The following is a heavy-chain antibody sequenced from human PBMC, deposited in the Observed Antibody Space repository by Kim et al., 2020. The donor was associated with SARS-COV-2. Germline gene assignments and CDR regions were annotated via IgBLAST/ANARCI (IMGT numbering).Heavy chain of an antibody. D-gene: IGHD1-26*01. Sequence: ETLSLTCSVSGGAIRGYYWAWIRQPPGKRLEWIGYVYHTGSTNYNPSLRGRVTISLDTSKRQVSLTLTSVIAADTAVYYCASTGVGAVGWFDPWGQGTLVSVSS. CDR3: ASTGVGAVGWFDP. V-gene: IGHV4-59*01. CDR1: GGAIRGYY. J-gene: IGHJ5*02. CDR2: VYHTGST.